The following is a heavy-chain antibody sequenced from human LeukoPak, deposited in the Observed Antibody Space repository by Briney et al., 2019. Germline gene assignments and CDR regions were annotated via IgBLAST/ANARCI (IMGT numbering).Heavy chain of an antibody. CDR3: AREIDFPGGLRIDF. D-gene: IGHD3/OR15-3a*01. Sequence: PSETLSLTCTVSGGSISSYYWSWIRQPPGKGLEWIGYIYYSGSTNYNPSLKSRVTISVDTSKNQFSLNLNSVTAADTAVYYCAREIDFPGGLRIDFWGQGILVTVSS. V-gene: IGHV4-59*12. J-gene: IGHJ4*02. CDR2: IYYSGST. CDR1: GGSISSYY.